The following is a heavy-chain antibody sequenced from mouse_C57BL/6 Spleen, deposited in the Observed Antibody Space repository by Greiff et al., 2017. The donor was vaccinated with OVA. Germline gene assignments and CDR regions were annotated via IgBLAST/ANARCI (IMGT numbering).Heavy chain of an antibody. CDR1: GYSFTGYY. J-gene: IGHJ1*03. CDR2: INPSTGGT. V-gene: IGHV1-42*01. Sequence: VQLQQSGPELGKPGASVKISCKASGYSFTGYYMNWVKQSPEKSLEWIGEINPSTGGTTYNQKFKAKATLTVDKSSSTAYMQLKSLTSEDSAVYYCARSHDWYFDVWGTGTTVTVSS. CDR3: ARSHDWYFDV.